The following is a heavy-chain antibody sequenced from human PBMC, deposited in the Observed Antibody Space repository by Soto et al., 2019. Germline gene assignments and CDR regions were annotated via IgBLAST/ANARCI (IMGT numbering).Heavy chain of an antibody. CDR3: ASSIAVAAPFDY. J-gene: IGHJ4*02. CDR2: IYYSGST. V-gene: IGHV4-61*01. CDR1: GGSVSSGSYY. Sequence: SETLSLTCTVSGGSVSSGSYYWSWIRQPPGKGLEWIGYIYYSGSTNYNPSLKSRVTISVDTSKNQFSLKLSSATAADTAVYYCASSIAVAAPFDYWGQGTLVTVSS. D-gene: IGHD6-19*01.